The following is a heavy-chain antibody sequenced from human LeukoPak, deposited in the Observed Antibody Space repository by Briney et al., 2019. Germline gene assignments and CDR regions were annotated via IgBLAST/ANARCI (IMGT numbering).Heavy chain of an antibody. Sequence: GGSLRLSCAASGFTFSDYYMSWIRQAPGKGLEWVSYISSSGSTIYYADSVKGRFTISRDNAKNSLYLQMNSLRAEDTAVYYCARPYGDYGFKYYYYYYYMDVWGKGTTVTVSS. V-gene: IGHV3-11*04. CDR3: ARPYGDYGFKYYYYYYYMDV. CDR1: GFTFSDYY. CDR2: ISSSGSTI. J-gene: IGHJ6*03. D-gene: IGHD4-17*01.